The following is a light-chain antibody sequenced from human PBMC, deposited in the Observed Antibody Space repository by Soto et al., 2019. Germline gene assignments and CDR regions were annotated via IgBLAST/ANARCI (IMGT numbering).Light chain of an antibody. CDR3: SSYTTTSTQV. J-gene: IGLJ2*01. V-gene: IGLV2-14*01. CDR2: DVS. CDR1: SSDVGGYNF. Sequence: QSALTRPASVSESPGQSVTISCTGTSSDVGGYNFVSWYQQHPGKAPKLIIYDVSDRPPGVSDRFSASKSGNTASLSISGLQAEDEADYYCSSYTTTSTQVFGGGTKLTVL.